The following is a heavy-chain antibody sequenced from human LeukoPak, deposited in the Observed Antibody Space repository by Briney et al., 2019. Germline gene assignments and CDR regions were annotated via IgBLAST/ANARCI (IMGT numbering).Heavy chain of an antibody. CDR1: GFTFTSSA. CDR3: AVVWSSTTCYMGIDY. Sequence: GASVKVSCKASGFTFTSSAVQWVRQARGQRLEWIGWIVVGGGDTNYAQKFQERVTITRDMSTSTAYMELSSLRSEDTAIYYCAVVWSSTTCYMGIDYWGQGTLVTVSS. V-gene: IGHV1-58*01. CDR2: IVVGGGDT. D-gene: IGHD2-2*02. J-gene: IGHJ4*02.